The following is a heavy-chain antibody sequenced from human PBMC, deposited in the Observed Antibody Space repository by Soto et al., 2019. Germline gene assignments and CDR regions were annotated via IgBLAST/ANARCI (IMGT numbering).Heavy chain of an antibody. CDR2: IYYSGST. V-gene: IGHV4-30-4*01. Sequence: PSETLSLTCTVSGGSISSGDYYWSWIRQPPGKGLEWIGYIYYSGSTYYNPSLKSRVTISVDTSTNQFSLKLSSVTAAASAVYCCAGGLSSGFDYWGQGTLVTV. D-gene: IGHD2-15*01. CDR3: AGGLSSGFDY. CDR1: GGSISSGDYY. J-gene: IGHJ4*02.